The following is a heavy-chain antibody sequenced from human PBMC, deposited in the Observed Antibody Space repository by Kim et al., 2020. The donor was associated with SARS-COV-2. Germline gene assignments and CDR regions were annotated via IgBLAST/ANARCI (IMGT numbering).Heavy chain of an antibody. CDR1: GYSISSGYY. J-gene: IGHJ4*02. D-gene: IGHD3-3*01. Sequence: SETLSLTCTVSGYSISSGYYWGWIRQPPGKGLAWIGNIYHSGSTYYNPSLKSRVTISVDTSKNQFSLKLSSVTAADTAIYYCATSYDPIRVDYWGQGTLVTVSS. V-gene: IGHV4-38-2*02. CDR3: ATSYDPIRVDY. CDR2: IYHSGST.